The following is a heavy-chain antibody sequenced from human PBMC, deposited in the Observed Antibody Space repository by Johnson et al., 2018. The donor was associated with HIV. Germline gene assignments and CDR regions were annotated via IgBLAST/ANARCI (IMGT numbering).Heavy chain of an antibody. CDR2: IYSGGST. D-gene: IGHD2-21*01. J-gene: IGHJ3*02. V-gene: IGHV3-66*01. CDR1: GFTVSSNY. CDR3: ARVPEGDDDAFDI. Sequence: VQLVESGGGVVRPGGSLRLSCAASGFTVSSNYMSWVRQAPGKGLEWVSVIYSGGSTYYADPVKGRFTISRDNSKNTLYLQMTSLRAEDTDVSSCARVPEGDDDAFDIWGQGTMVTVSS.